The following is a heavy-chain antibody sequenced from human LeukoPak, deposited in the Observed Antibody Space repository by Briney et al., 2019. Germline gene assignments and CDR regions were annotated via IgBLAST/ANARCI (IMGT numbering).Heavy chain of an antibody. CDR3: AKTFLTAYDTYFYYYGLDV. CDR1: GDTFSSYV. D-gene: IGHD3-9*01. V-gene: IGHV1-69*01. Sequence: ASVKVSCKASGDTFSSYVISWVRQAPGQGLEWMGGINPVFGTAHYAQKFQDRVTITADESTSTAYMELSSLRSEDMAVYYCAKTFLTAYDTYFYYYGLDVWGQGTPVTVSS. CDR2: INPVFGTA. J-gene: IGHJ6*02.